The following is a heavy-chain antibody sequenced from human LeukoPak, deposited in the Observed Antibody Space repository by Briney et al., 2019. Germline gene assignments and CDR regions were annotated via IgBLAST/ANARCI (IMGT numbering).Heavy chain of an antibody. CDR3: ARNGGYGKIDY. CDR2: INSDGSST. Sequence: PGGSLRLSCAASAFTFSSYWMHWVRQAPGKGLVWVSRINSDGSSTSYADSVKGRFTISRDNAKNTLYLQMNSLRAEDTAVYYCARNGGYGKIDYWGQGTLVTVSS. CDR1: AFTFSSYW. V-gene: IGHV3-74*01. J-gene: IGHJ4*02. D-gene: IGHD5-18*01.